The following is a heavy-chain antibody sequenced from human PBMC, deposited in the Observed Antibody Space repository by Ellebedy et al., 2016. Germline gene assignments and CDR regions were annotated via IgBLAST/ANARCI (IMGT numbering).Heavy chain of an antibody. CDR3: ATKIAVAGGIEH. CDR2: ISYSGST. CDR1: GGSISTRTYF. D-gene: IGHD6-19*01. Sequence: SETLSLTCTVSGGSISTRTYFWGWIRQPPGKGLEWIGSISYSGSTDYAPCRKSRVNISVDPSRNQFSLRLSSVPAADTSVYFCATKIAVAGGIEHWGQGTLVPVAS. V-gene: IGHV4-39*01. J-gene: IGHJ5*02.